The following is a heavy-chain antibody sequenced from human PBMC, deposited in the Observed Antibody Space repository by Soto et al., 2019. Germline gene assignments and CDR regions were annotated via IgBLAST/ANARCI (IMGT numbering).Heavy chain of an antibody. CDR1: GYTFTTYG. CDR2: INPNSGGT. CDR3: ARAMVRGVDAFDI. Sequence: ASVKVSCKASGYTFTTYGVSWVRQAPGQGLEWMGWINPNSGGTNYAQKFQGWVTMTRDTSISTAYMELSRLRSDDTAVYYCARAMVRGVDAFDIWGQGTMVTVSS. D-gene: IGHD3-10*01. J-gene: IGHJ3*02. V-gene: IGHV1-2*04.